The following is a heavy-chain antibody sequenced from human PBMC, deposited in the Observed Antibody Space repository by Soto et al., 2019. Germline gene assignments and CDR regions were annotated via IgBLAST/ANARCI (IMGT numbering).Heavy chain of an antibody. D-gene: IGHD6-13*01. CDR2: ISRDGSQT. CDR3: AKEPPAIAGGGIDS. CDR1: GFPFSVYG. V-gene: IGHV3-30*18. J-gene: IGHJ4*02. Sequence: QVQLVESGGGVVQPGRSLRLSCAVSGFPFSVYGMHWVRQPPGQGLEWVAFISRDGSQTHYGDSVRGRFTISRDNSENTLFLQMSYLTAADTPVYYCAKEPPAIAGGGIDSWGQGTLVTVSS.